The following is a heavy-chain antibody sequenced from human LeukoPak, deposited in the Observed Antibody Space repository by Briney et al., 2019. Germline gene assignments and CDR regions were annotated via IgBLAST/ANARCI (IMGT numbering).Heavy chain of an antibody. J-gene: IGHJ4*02. CDR1: GGSFSGYY. D-gene: IGHD3-22*01. CDR3: AEAGYYDSSGHYYFDY. CDR2: INHSGTT. Sequence: SETLSLTCAVYGGSFSGYYWSWIRQPPGKGLEWIGEINHSGTTNYNPSLRRRVTISIDTSKNQFSLNLSSVTAADTAVYYCAEAGYYDSSGHYYFDYWGQGTLVTVSS. V-gene: IGHV4-34*01.